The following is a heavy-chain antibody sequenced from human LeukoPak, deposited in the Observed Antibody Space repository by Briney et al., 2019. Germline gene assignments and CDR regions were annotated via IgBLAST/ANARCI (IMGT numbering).Heavy chain of an antibody. J-gene: IGHJ4*02. V-gene: IGHV3-23*01. CDR2: ISGSGGST. CDR3: ARVGRLQYGDYVAFDY. D-gene: IGHD4-17*01. CDR1: GFTFSSYA. Sequence: PGGSLRLSCAASGFTFSSYAMSWVRQAPGKGLEWVSAISGSGGSTYCADSVKGRFTISRDNSKNTLYLQMNSLRAEDTAVYYCARVGRLQYGDYVAFDYWGQGALVTVSS.